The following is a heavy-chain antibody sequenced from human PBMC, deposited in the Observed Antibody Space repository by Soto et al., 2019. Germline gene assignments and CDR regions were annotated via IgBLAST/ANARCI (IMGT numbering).Heavy chain of an antibody. Sequence: GGSLRLSCAASGFTFSSYAMSWVRQAPGKGPEWVSAISGSGGSTYYADSVKGRFTISRDNSKNTLYLQMNSLRAEDTAVYYCARPLTYYYYYGMAVWGQGTTVTVSS. CDR2: ISGSGGST. J-gene: IGHJ6*02. CDR3: ARPLTYYYYYGMAV. V-gene: IGHV3-23*01. CDR1: GFTFSSYA.